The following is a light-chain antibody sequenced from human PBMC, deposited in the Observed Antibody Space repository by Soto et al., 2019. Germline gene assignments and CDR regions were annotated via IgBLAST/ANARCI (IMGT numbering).Light chain of an antibody. CDR3: ISYTGSHSWV. CDR1: SGDLGGPNF. CDR2: EVT. Sequence: QSALTQPPSASGSPGQSVTISCTGTSGDLGGPNFVSWYQQHPGKAPKLIIYEVTKRPSGVPDRFSGSKSGNTASLTVSGLQGEDEADYHCISYTGSHSWVFGGGTKLTVL. J-gene: IGLJ3*02. V-gene: IGLV2-8*01.